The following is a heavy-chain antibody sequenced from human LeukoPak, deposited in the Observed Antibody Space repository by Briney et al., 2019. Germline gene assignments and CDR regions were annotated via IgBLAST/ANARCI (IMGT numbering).Heavy chain of an antibody. CDR2: ISAYNGNT. CDR3: ARDSRGSYWRDFGY. Sequence: ASVKVSCKASGYTFTSYGISWVRQAPGQGLEWMGWISAYNGNTNYAQKLQGRVTMTTDTSTSTAYMELRSLRSDDTAVYYCARDSRGSYWRDFGYWGQGTLVTVSS. D-gene: IGHD1-26*01. J-gene: IGHJ4*02. CDR1: GYTFTSYG. V-gene: IGHV1-18*01.